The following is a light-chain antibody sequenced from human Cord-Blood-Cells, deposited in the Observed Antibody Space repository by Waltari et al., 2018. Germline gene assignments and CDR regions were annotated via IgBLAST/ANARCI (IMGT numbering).Light chain of an antibody. Sequence: QSALTQPPPASGSPGHSVTISCTGTRIDVGAYTYVSCYHQHPGKAPKLMIDEVSKRPSGGPDRFSGSKAGNTASLTVSGLQAEDEADYYCSSYAGSNSRVFGGGTKLTVL. V-gene: IGLV2-8*01. CDR1: RIDVGAYTY. CDR3: SSYAGSNSRV. CDR2: EVS. J-gene: IGLJ3*02.